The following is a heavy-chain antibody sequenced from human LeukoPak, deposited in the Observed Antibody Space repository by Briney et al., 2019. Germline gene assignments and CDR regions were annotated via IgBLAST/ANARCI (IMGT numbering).Heavy chain of an antibody. Sequence: GGSLRLSCAASGFTFSNAWMSWVRQAPGKGLEWVGRIKSKTDGGTTDYASPVKGRFTISRDDSKNTLYLQMNSLKTEDTAVYYCTTLGYYDFWSGYYYYFDYWGQGTLVTVSS. D-gene: IGHD3-3*01. J-gene: IGHJ4*02. CDR2: IKSKTDGGTT. CDR3: TTLGYYDFWSGYYYYFDY. V-gene: IGHV3-15*01. CDR1: GFTFSNAW.